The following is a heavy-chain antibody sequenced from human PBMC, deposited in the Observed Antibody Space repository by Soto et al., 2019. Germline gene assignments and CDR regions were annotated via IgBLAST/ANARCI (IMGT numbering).Heavy chain of an antibody. Sequence: GGSLRLSCAASGFTFSSYAMSWVRQAPGKGLGWVSAISGSGGSTYYADSVKGRFTISRDNSKNTLYLQMNSLRAEDTAVYYCAKVPGYCSSTSCYLPWFDPWGQGTPVTVSS. D-gene: IGHD2-2*01. V-gene: IGHV3-23*01. CDR2: ISGSGGST. CDR1: GFTFSSYA. J-gene: IGHJ5*02. CDR3: AKVPGYCSSTSCYLPWFDP.